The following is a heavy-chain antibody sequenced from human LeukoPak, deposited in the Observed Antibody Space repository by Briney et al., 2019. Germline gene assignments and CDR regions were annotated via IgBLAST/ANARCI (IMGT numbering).Heavy chain of an antibody. D-gene: IGHD5-18*01. V-gene: IGHV3-74*01. Sequence: GGSLRLSCAASGLTFSRYWMHWVRQAPGKGLVWVSRINNDGSSTTYADSVKGRFTISRDTAKNTLFLQMNSLRDEDTAVYYCAKDPYSYGYGFDYWGQGTLVTVSS. J-gene: IGHJ4*02. CDR3: AKDPYSYGYGFDY. CDR2: INNDGSST. CDR1: GLTFSRYW.